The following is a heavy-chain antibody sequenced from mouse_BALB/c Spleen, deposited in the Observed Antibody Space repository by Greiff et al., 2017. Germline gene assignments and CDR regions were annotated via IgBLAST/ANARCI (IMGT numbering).Heavy chain of an antibody. D-gene: IGHD2-1*01. CDR2: ISSGGGST. CDR3: ARALGNYDYAMDY. Sequence: EVQGVESGGGLVKPGGSLKLSCAASGFAFSSYDMSWVRQTPEKRLEWVAYISSGGGSTYYPDTVKGRFTISRDNAKNTLYLQMSSLKSEDTAMYYCARALGNYDYAMDYWGQGTTLTVSS. CDR1: GFAFSSYD. V-gene: IGHV5-12-1*01. J-gene: IGHJ2*01.